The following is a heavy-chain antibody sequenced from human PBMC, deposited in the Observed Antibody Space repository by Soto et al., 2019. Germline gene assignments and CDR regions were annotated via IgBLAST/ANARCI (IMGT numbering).Heavy chain of an antibody. V-gene: IGHV3-7*01. Sequence: EVQLVESGGDLVQPGGSLRLSCAASGFTFSGYWMGWVRQAPGKGLEWVASIMKDGGEKKYVDSVRGRFTIARDNVQNSLLLQMASLRVEDTAVYYCARDRDYYKAGYWGQGNVVTVSS. J-gene: IGHJ4*01. CDR2: IMKDGGEK. D-gene: IGHD3-22*01. CDR1: GFTFSGYW. CDR3: ARDRDYYKAGY.